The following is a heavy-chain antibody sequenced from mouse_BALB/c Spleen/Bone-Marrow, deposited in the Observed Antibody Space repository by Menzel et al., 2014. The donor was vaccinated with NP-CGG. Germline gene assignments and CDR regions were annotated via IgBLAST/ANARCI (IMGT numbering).Heavy chain of an antibody. CDR1: GYAFSSSW. D-gene: IGHD2-1*01. Sequence: LQESGPELVKPGASVKISCKASGYAFSSSWMNWVKQRPGQGLEWIGRIYPGDGDTNYNGKFKGKATLTADKSSSTAYMQLSSLTSVDSAVYFCVRGGNYRFDYWGQGTTLTVSS. V-gene: IGHV1-82*01. CDR2: IYPGDGDT. CDR3: VRGGNYRFDY. J-gene: IGHJ2*01.